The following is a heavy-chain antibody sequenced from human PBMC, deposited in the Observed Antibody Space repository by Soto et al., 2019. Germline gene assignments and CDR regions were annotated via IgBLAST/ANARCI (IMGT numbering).Heavy chain of an antibody. Sequence: SVKVSCKASGGTFSSYAISWVRQAPGQGLEWMGGIIPIFGTANYAQKFQGRVTITADESTSTAYMELSSLRSEDTAVYYCERDGGEGITGTTSPYYYGMDVWGQGTTVTVSS. CDR3: ERDGGEGITGTTSPYYYGMDV. CDR2: IIPIFGTA. CDR1: GGTFSSYA. J-gene: IGHJ6*02. D-gene: IGHD1-7*01. V-gene: IGHV1-69*13.